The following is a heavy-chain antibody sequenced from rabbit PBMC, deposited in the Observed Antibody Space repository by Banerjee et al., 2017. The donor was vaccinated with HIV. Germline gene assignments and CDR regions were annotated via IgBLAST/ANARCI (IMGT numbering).Heavy chain of an antibody. J-gene: IGHJ4*01. D-gene: IGHD7-1*01. V-gene: IGHV1S45*01. CDR2: IDTGSSGST. CDR1: GFSFSRRYD. CDR3: ARGTGYTNYDYYFRL. Sequence: QEQLVESGGGLVQPGASLTLTCKASGFSFSRRYDMCWVRQAPGKGLEWIGCIDTGSSGSTYYASWAKGRFTISKTSSTTVTLQMTSLTAADTATYFCARGTGYTNYDYYFRLWGPGTLVTVS.